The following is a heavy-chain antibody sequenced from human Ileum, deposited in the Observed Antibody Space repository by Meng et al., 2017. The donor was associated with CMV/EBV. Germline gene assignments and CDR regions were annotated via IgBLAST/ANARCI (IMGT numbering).Heavy chain of an antibody. CDR1: GFTFSSSA. Sequence: SCSAPGFTFSSSAMHGVRQAPGKGLEWVAVISYDGSNKYYADSVKGRFTISRDNSKNTLYLQMNSLRAEDTAVYYCARLPLGYTLDYWGQGTLVTVSS. CDR3: ARLPLGYTLDY. V-gene: IGHV3-30*04. CDR2: ISYDGSNK. D-gene: IGHD5-18*01. J-gene: IGHJ4*02.